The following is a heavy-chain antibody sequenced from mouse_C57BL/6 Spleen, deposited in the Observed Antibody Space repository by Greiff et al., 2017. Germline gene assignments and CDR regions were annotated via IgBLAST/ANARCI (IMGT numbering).Heavy chain of an antibody. CDR3: ARSGHYYGSSYWYFDV. Sequence: EVQLQESGAELVRPGSSVKMSCKTSGYTFTSYGINWVKQRPGQGLEWIGYIYIGNGYTEYNEKFKGKATLTSDTSSSTAYMQLSSLTSEDSAIYFCARSGHYYGSSYWYFDVWGTGTTVTVSS. J-gene: IGHJ1*03. V-gene: IGHV1-58*01. CDR2: IYIGNGYT. CDR1: GYTFTSYG. D-gene: IGHD1-1*01.